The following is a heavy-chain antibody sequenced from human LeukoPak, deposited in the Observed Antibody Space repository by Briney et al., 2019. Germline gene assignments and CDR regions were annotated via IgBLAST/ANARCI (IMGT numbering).Heavy chain of an antibody. CDR2: ISSSSSTL. CDR1: GFTFSSYS. V-gene: IGHV3-48*01. D-gene: IGHD3-3*01. J-gene: IGHJ4*02. CDR3: ARAPAGGFWSGYYLDY. Sequence: GGSLRLSCAASGFTFSSYSMNWVRQAPEKGLEWVSYISSSSSTLYYADSVKGRFTISRDNAKNSLYLQMNSLRAEDTAVYYCARAPAGGFWSGYYLDYWGQGTLVTVSS.